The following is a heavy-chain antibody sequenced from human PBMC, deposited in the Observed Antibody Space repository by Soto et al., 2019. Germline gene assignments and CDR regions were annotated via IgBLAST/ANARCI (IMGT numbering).Heavy chain of an antibody. D-gene: IGHD6-19*01. J-gene: IGHJ4*02. CDR2: INPNSGGT. V-gene: IGHV1-2*04. CDR3: ARGLASNYFDS. Sequence: SVKVSCKASGYTFTGYFIHWVRQAPGQGLEWLGRINPNSGGTIYAQKFQGWVTMIRDTSINTAYMELNRLTADDTAVYYCARGLASNYFDSWGQGALVTVPQ. CDR1: GYTFTGYF.